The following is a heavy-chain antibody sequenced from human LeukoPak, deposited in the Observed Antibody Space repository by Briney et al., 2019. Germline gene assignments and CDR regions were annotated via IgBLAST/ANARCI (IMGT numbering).Heavy chain of an antibody. V-gene: IGHV3-23*01. CDR2: LSGSGGDT. Sequence: GGSLRLSCATSGFTFNSYAMSWVRQAPGKGLEWVSGLSGSGGDTDYADSVKGPVTISRDNSRNTLYLQMNSLRSEDTAVYYCAKDAMATVTYFDYWGQGSLVTVSS. CDR1: GFTFNSYA. J-gene: IGHJ4*02. D-gene: IGHD4-17*01. CDR3: AKDAMATVTYFDY.